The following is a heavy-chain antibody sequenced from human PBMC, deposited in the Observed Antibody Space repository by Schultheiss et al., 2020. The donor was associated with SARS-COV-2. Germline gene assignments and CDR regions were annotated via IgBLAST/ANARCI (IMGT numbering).Heavy chain of an antibody. D-gene: IGHD6-13*01. J-gene: IGHJ5*02. Sequence: GGSLRLSCAASRFIFADYAMHWVRQAPEKGLEWVAGVSWNSGHIDYADSVKGRFTISRDNAKNSLYLQMNSLRAEDTAVYYCARLNPIAYSSSWQPNWFDPWGQGTLVTVSS. CDR3: ARLNPIAYSSSWQPNWFDP. CDR2: VSWNSGHI. V-gene: IGHV3-9*01. CDR1: RFIFADYA.